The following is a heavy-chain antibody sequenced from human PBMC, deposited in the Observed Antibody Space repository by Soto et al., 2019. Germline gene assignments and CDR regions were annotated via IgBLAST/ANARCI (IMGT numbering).Heavy chain of an antibody. J-gene: IGHJ5*02. CDR2: IYYRGTT. D-gene: IGHD5-18*01. CDR3: TRVATAVPS. V-gene: IGHV4-59*12. CDR1: NGFLYFSY. Sequence: SGAPALPCNVSNGFLYFSYLGWIQQPPGKELEWIGNIYYRGTTNYNPSLQGRVTMSIDTSKNQFSLMLTSVTAADTAVYYCTRVATAVPSWGRGVLVTVSS.